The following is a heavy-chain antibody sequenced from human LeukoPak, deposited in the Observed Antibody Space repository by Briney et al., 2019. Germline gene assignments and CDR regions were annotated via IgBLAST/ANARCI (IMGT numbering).Heavy chain of an antibody. CDR2: IKQDGSKK. CDR3: VRGGYSSNWGLFDY. D-gene: IGHD6-13*01. CDR1: GFTFSSYW. Sequence: GGSLRLSCATSGFTFSSYWMSWVRQAPGKGLEWVASIKQDGSKKYYVDSVKGRFTIFRDNAKNTLYLQMNSLRAEDTAVYYCVRGGYSSNWGLFDYWGQGTLVTVSS. V-gene: IGHV3-7*01. J-gene: IGHJ4*02.